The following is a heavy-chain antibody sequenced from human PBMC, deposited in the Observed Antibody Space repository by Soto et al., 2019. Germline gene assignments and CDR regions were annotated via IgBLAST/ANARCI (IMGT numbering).Heavy chain of an antibody. V-gene: IGHV3-23*01. J-gene: IGHJ6*02. Sequence: PGGSLRLSCAASGLTFSSYAMILVRQAPGKGLEWVSAISGSGGSTYYADSVKGRFTISRDNSKNTLYLQMNSLRAEDTAVYYCAKRSSGGRLNYYYYGMDVWGQGTTVTVSS. CDR3: AKRSSGGRLNYYYYGMDV. CDR1: GLTFSSYA. CDR2: ISGSGGST. D-gene: IGHD2-15*01.